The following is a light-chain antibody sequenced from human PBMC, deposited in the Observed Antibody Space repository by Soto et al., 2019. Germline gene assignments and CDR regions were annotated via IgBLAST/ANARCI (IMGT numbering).Light chain of an antibody. CDR3: EQYANHRT. CDR1: QSVNNW. V-gene: IGKV1-5*03. CDR2: KAY. J-gene: IGKJ1*01. Sequence: DIQMTQSPSTLSASVGDTVTVTCRASQSVNNWVAWYQQTPGKAPKLLIYKAYTLQDGVPSRFSGSGSGTDFTLTISSLQPDDFGTYYCEQYANHRTFGPGTRVEIK.